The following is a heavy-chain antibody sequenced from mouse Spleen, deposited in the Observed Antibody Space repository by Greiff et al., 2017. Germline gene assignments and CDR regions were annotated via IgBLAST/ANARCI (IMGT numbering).Heavy chain of an antibody. CDR3: ARFEFITRGFAY. Sequence: QVQLQQSGTELVKPGASVKLSCTASGYTFTSYWMHWVKQRPGQGLEWIGNINPSNGGTNYNEKFKSKATLTVDKSSSTAYMQLSSLTSEDSAVYYCARFEFITRGFAYWGQGTLVTVSA. D-gene: IGHD1-1*01. CDR1: GYTFTSYW. J-gene: IGHJ3*01. V-gene: IGHV1-53*01. CDR2: INPSNGGT.